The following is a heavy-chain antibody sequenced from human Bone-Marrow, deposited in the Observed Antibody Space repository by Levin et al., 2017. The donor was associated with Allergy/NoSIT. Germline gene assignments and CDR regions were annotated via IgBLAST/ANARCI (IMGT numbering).Heavy chain of an antibody. V-gene: IGHV4-4*02. D-gene: IGHD1-26*01. Sequence: GSLRLSCVVSGGSISSTNWWSWVRQPPGKGLEWIGEIYHNGNTNYNPSLRGRVTISLDKSENNFSLRLTSLTAADTAVYYCARVGGAFSPVDFWGRGTLVTVSS. CDR3: ARVGGAFSPVDF. CDR1: GGSISSTNW. CDR2: IYHNGNT. J-gene: IGHJ4*02.